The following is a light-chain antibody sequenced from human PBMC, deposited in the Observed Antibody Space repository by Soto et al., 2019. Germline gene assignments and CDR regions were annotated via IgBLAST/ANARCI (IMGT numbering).Light chain of an antibody. CDR1: QSVSSN. V-gene: IGKV3-15*01. CDR2: DAS. CDR3: QQYNNWPFS. J-gene: IGKJ5*01. Sequence: EIVMTQSPATLSVYPGERATLSCRASQSVSSNLAWYQQKPGQAPRLLIYDASTRATGLPARFSGSGSETDFTLAISGLQSEDSAVYFCQQYNNWPFSFGQGTRLE.